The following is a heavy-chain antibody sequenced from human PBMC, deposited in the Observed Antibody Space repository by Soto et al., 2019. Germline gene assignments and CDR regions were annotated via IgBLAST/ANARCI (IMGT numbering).Heavy chain of an antibody. CDR1: GYTFTSCG. CDR3: ARDNMGVVGAPYYFDY. CDR2: ISAYNGNT. Sequence: ASVKVSCKASGYTFTSCGISWVRQAPGQGLEWMGWISAYNGNTNYAQKLQGRVTMTTDTSTSTAYMELRSLRSDDTAVYYCARDNMGVVGAPYYFDYWGQGTLVTVSS. J-gene: IGHJ4*02. D-gene: IGHD1-26*01. V-gene: IGHV1-18*04.